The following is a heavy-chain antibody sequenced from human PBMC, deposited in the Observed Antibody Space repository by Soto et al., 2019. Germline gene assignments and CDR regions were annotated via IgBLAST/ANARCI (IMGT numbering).Heavy chain of an antibody. V-gene: IGHV3-23*01. D-gene: IGHD2-2*01. CDR3: AKDISTGVVPAANFDY. CDR1: GFTFSSYA. Sequence: GGSLRLSCAASGFTFSSYAMSWVRQAPGKGLEWVSAISGSGGSTYYADSVKGRFTISRDNSKNTLYLQMNSLRAEDTAVYYCAKDISTGVVPAANFDYWGQGTLVTVSS. J-gene: IGHJ4*02. CDR2: ISGSGGST.